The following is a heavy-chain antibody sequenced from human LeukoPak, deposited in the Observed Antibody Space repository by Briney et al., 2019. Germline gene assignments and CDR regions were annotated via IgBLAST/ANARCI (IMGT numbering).Heavy chain of an antibody. CDR2: IIPIFGTA. CDR3: ARLERCSSTSCYGYYYMDV. V-gene: IGHV1-69*13. CDR1: GGNFSSYA. D-gene: IGHD2-2*01. Sequence: SVNVSCKASGGNFSSYAISWVRQAPGQGLEWMGGIIPIFGTANYAQKFQGRVTITADESTSTAYMELSSLRSEDTAVYYCARLERCSSTSCYGYYYMDVWGKGTTVTVSS. J-gene: IGHJ6*03.